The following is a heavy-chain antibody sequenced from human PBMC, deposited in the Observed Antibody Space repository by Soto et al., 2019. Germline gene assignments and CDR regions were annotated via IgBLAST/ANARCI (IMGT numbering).Heavy chain of an antibody. J-gene: IGHJ4*02. D-gene: IGHD6-19*01. CDR2: ISGSGGST. V-gene: IGHV3-23*01. Sequence: PGGSLRLSCAASGFTFSSYAMSWVRQAPGKGLEWVSAISGSGGSTYYADSVKGRFTISRDNSKNTLYLQMNSLRAEDTAVYYCAKGREGRSGGWYSGLYGGPGTLVTVAS. CDR1: GFTFSSYA. CDR3: AKGREGRSGGWYSGLY.